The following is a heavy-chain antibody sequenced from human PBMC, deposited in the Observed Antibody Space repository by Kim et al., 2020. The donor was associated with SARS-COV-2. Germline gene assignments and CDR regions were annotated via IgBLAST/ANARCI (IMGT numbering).Heavy chain of an antibody. CDR1: GYTFTSYA. V-gene: IGHV1-8*01. D-gene: IGHD5-18*01. J-gene: IGHJ4*02. Sequence: ASVKVSCKVSGYTFTSYAIHWVRQATGKGLEWMGWLNPDSGDTGYAQKFQGRVTMTTNTPTNTAYMELSSLRSDDTAVYYCVCRYGGLSGSDYWGQGTLVTVSS. CDR2: LNPDSGDT. CDR3: VCRYGGLSGSDY.